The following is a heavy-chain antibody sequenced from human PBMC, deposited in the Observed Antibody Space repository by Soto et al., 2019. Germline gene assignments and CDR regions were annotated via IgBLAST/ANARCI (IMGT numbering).Heavy chain of an antibody. J-gene: IGHJ3*02. D-gene: IGHD2-2*01. CDR2: IYYSGST. CDR1: GDSISSSPFY. CDR3: ARHTAASVLPSPGPFDI. V-gene: IGHV4-39*01. Sequence: QLQMQESGPGLVKSSETLSLTCAVSGDSISSSPFYWGWIRQPPGKGLEWIGSIYYSGSTYQNPSLKSRVTMSADSSKNQFSLKLSSVTAADTAVYSCARHTAASVLPSPGPFDIWGQGTMVAVSS.